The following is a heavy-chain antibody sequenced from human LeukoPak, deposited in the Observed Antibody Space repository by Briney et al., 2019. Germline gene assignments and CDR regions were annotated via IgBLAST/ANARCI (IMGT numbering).Heavy chain of an antibody. V-gene: IGHV1-46*01. Sequence: ASVKVSCKASGYTFTSYYMHWVRQAPGQGLEWMGTINPSGGSRSYAQKFQGRVTMTRDTSTSTVYMELSSLRSEDTAAYFCARDACSSTICQAGRNWFDPWGQGTLVIVS. CDR2: INPSGGSR. CDR1: GYTFTSYY. CDR3: ARDACSSTICQAGRNWFDP. J-gene: IGHJ5*02. D-gene: IGHD2-2*01.